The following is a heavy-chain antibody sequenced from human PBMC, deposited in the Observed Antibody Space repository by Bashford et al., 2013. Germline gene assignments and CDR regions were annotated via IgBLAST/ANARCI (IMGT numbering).Heavy chain of an antibody. V-gene: IGHV1-3*01. J-gene: IGHJ3*02. D-gene: IGHD3/OR15-3a*01. CDR3: ARVIEGFVEYDISTGFFVYACDI. Sequence: VASVKVSCKASGYTLTSYNIHWVRQAPGQRLEWMGWINPGKDYTKFSQNFQGRVTITSDTSASTVYMQLSSLRPEDTAVYYCARVIEGFVEYDISTGFFVYACDIVGPGDTWSPSPQ. CDR2: INPGKDYT. CDR1: GYTLTSYN.